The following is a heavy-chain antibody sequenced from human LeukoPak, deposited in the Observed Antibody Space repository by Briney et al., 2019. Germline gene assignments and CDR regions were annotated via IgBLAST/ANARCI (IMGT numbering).Heavy chain of an antibody. Sequence: SETLSLTCAVYGGSFSGYYWSWIRQPPGKGLEWIGYIYYSGSTNYNPSLKSRVTISVDTSKNQFSLKLSSVTAADTAVYYCASGRYSYGYYDYWGQGTLVTVSS. J-gene: IGHJ4*02. D-gene: IGHD5-18*01. CDR2: IYYSGST. CDR1: GGSFSGYY. CDR3: ASGRYSYGYYDY. V-gene: IGHV4-59*01.